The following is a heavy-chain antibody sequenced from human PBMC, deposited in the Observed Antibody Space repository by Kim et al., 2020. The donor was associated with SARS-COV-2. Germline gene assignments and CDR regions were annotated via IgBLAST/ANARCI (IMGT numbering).Heavy chain of an antibody. CDR1: GYSFTTYW. J-gene: IGHJ3*02. CDR2: IYPRDSDT. CDR3: GRLGVGALKGAFDI. V-gene: IGHV5-51*01. Sequence: GESLKISCKGSGYSFTTYWIGWVRQMPGKGLEWMGIIYPRDSDTTYSPSFRGQATISADISITTAYLQWSSLKASDTAIYYCGRLGVGALKGAFDIWGQGTMVTVSS. D-gene: IGHD1-26*01.